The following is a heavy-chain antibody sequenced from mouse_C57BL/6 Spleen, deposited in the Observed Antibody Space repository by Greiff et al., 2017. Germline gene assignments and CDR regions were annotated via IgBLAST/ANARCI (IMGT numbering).Heavy chain of an antibody. D-gene: IGHD2-10*02. V-gene: IGHV1-26*01. J-gene: IGHJ2*01. CDR2: INPNNGGT. CDR1: GYTFTDYY. CDR3: ARGGARYGTYYFDY. Sequence: VQLQQSGPELVKPGASVKISCKASGYTFTDYYMNWVKQSHGKSLEWIGDINPNNGGTSYNQKFKGKATLTVDKSSSTAYMELRSLTSEDSAVYYCARGGARYGTYYFDYWGQGTTLTVSS.